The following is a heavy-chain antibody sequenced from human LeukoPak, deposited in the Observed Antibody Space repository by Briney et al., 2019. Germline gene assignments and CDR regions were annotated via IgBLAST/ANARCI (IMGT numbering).Heavy chain of an antibody. CDR1: VYTFTDNG. V-gene: IGHV1-18*01. Sequence: ASVTVSCKPSVYTFTDNGISWVRQAPGEGLEWMGWISANSGNTKYAQRFQGRVTMTTETSSSTVYMELRSLRSDDTAVYYCARDKNYRFDYWGQGTLVTVPS. D-gene: IGHD5-24*01. J-gene: IGHJ4*02. CDR2: ISANSGNT. CDR3: ARDKNYRFDY.